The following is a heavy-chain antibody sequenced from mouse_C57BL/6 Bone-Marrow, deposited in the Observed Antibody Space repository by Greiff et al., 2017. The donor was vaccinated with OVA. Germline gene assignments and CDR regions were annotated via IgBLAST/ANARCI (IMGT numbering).Heavy chain of an antibody. CDR1: GYTFTSYG. J-gene: IGHJ2*01. CDR3: ARSPHYYGSPFDY. Sequence: VKLMESGAELARPGASVKLSCKASGYTFTSYGISWVKQRTGQGLEWIGEIYPRSGNTYYNEKFKGKATLTADKSSSTAYMELRSLTSEDSAVYFCARSPHYYGSPFDYWGQGTTLTVSS. CDR2: IYPRSGNT. D-gene: IGHD1-1*01. V-gene: IGHV1-81*01.